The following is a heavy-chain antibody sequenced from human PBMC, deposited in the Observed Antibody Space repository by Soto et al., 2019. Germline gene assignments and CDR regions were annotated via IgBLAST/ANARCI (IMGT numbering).Heavy chain of an antibody. CDR3: AKESREYYYDSGGSIDY. CDR2: ISGSGGST. D-gene: IGHD3-22*01. J-gene: IGHJ4*02. Sequence: GGSLRLSCAASGFTFSSYAMSWVRQAPGKGLEWVSAISGSGGSTYYADSVKGRFTISRDNSKNTLYLQMNSLRAEDTAVYYCAKESREYYYDSGGSIDYWGQGTLVTVSS. V-gene: IGHV3-23*01. CDR1: GFTFSSYA.